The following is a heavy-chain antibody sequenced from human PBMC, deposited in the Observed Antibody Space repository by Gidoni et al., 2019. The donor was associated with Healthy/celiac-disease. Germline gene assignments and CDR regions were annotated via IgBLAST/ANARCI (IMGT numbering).Heavy chain of an antibody. CDR2: ISGSGGST. D-gene: IGHD3-16*01. CDR1: AFTFSSYD. J-gene: IGHJ2*01. CDR3: AKGSGGHTSWYFDL. Sequence: EVQLLESGGGLVQPGGSLRLSCAASAFTFSSYDMNWVRQAPGKGLEWVSVISGSGGSTSYADSVKGRFTISRDNSKNTLYLQMNSLRAEDTAVYYCAKGSGGHTSWYFDLWGRGTLVTVSS. V-gene: IGHV3-23*01.